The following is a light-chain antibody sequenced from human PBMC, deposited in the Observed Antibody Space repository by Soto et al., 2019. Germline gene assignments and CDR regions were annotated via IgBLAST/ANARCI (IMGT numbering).Light chain of an antibody. CDR1: QSVSSAF. J-gene: IGKJ1*01. CDR2: GVS. CDR3: GQFVSSPPRT. Sequence: EIVLTQSPGTLSLSPGEKATLSCRASQSVSSAFLAWYQQKPGQAPRLLIYGVSNRATGIPDRFSGSGSGTDFILTISRLEPEDFALYYCGQFVSSPPRTFGQGTKVHIK. V-gene: IGKV3-20*01.